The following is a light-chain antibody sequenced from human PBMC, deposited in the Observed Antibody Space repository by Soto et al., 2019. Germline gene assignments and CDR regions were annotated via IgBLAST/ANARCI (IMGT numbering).Light chain of an antibody. J-gene: IGKJ1*01. CDR1: TSISTR. V-gene: IGKV1-5*01. CDR3: QQYNSYST. CDR2: DAS. Sequence: IPLTDPASPRSAHVGPRASINCRASTSISTRLAWYQQKPGKAPKLLIYDASSLESGVPSRFSGSASGTEFTLTISSLQPDDFATYYCQQYNSYSTFGQGTKVDI.